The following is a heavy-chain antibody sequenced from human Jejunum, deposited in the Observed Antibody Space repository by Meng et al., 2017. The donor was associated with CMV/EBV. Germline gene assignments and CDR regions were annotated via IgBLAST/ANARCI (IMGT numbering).Heavy chain of an antibody. V-gene: IGHV3-21*01. Sequence: IFTRYTMSWVRQVPGKGLEWVSSISTHSSYISYADSVKGRFTISRDNAKNSLYLQMDSLRAEDTAVYYCASGFCGSTTCYREFDYWGQGTLVTVSS. D-gene: IGHD2-2*01. CDR1: IFTRYT. CDR3: ASGFCGSTTCYREFDY. CDR2: ISTHSSYI. J-gene: IGHJ4*02.